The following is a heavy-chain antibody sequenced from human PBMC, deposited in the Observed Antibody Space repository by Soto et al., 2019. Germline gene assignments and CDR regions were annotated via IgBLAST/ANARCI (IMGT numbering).Heavy chain of an antibody. CDR1: GGSISSSSYY. D-gene: IGHD3-3*01. Sequence: TLSLTCTVSGGSISSSSYYWGWIRQPPGKGLEWIGSIYYSGSTYYNPSLKSRVTISVDTSKNQFSLKLSSVTAADTAVYYCARRRDYTTIFGVVYGMDVWGQGTTVTAP. J-gene: IGHJ6*02. V-gene: IGHV4-39*01. CDR2: IYYSGST. CDR3: ARRRDYTTIFGVVYGMDV.